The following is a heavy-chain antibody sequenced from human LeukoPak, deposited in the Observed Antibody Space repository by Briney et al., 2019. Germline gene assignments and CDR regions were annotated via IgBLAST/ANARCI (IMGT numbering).Heavy chain of an antibody. D-gene: IGHD3-3*01. V-gene: IGHV3-23*01. Sequence: PGGSLRLSCAASAFSFSNYAMSWVRQAPGEGLEWVSGIDRGGGTYYADSVKGRFTISRDISEKTLFLQMNNLRAEDTALYYCAKDETISGVNYFYYWGQGTLVTVSS. J-gene: IGHJ4*02. CDR2: IDRGGGT. CDR3: AKDETISGVNYFYY. CDR1: AFSFSNYA.